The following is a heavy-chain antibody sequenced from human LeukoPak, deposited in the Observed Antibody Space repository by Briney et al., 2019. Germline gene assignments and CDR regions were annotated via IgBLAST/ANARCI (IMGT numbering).Heavy chain of an antibody. V-gene: IGHV3-21*01. D-gene: IGHD3-16*01. Sequence: GGSLRLSCSAAGFTFSGYDMTWFRQAPGKGLEWVSSISGLSSHIYYGDSVKGRFSISRDNAKNSLYLQMNSLGTDDTAVYFCGRAFPPLRTSSAGDLWGQGTLVTVSS. CDR2: ISGLSSHI. CDR1: GFTFSGYD. CDR3: GRAFPPLRTSSAGDL. J-gene: IGHJ4*02.